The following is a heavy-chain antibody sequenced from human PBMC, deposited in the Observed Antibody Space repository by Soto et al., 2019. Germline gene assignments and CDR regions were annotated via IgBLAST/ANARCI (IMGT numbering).Heavy chain of an antibody. J-gene: IGHJ1*01. D-gene: IGHD2-21*02. CDR1: GFTFSGYA. CDR3: AKDAGDQGYFQK. CDR2: ISYNGNDK. Sequence: QDQLVESGGGVVQPGRSLRLSCAASGFTFSGYAMHWVRQAPGKGLEWVASISYNGNDKYYVDSVKGRFTISRDNSKNTLYLQMSSLTPEDTAVYYCAKDAGDQGYFQKWGQGTLVTVSS. V-gene: IGHV3-30*18.